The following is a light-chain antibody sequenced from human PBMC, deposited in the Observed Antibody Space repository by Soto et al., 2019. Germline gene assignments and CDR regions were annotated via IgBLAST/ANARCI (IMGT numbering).Light chain of an antibody. CDR2: AAS. V-gene: IGKV1-6*01. J-gene: IGKJ1*01. Sequence: AIQMTQSPSSLSASVGDRVTMTCRASQGIGNDLAWYQHKPGKAPQLLIFAASTLQSGVPSRFSGSGSGTDFSLTISRLQPEDLATYYCLQGHNYPWTFGQGTKVEI. CDR1: QGIGND. CDR3: LQGHNYPWT.